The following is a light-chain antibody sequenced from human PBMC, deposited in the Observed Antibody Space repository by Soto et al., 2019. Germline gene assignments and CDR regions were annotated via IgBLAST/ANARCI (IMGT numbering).Light chain of an antibody. CDR3: AAWDDSLSGQV. V-gene: IGLV1-47*01. CDR1: SSNIGSNY. Sequence: QSVLTQPPSASGTPGQRVTISCSGSSSNIGSNYVYWYQQLPGTAPKLLVYRNKQRPSGVPDRFSGSKSGTSASLAISGLRSEDEADYYCAAWDDSLSGQVFGTGTKLTVL. CDR2: RNK. J-gene: IGLJ1*01.